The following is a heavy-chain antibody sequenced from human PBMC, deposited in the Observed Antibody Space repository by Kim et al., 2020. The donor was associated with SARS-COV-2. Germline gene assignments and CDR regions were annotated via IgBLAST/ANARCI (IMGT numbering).Heavy chain of an antibody. D-gene: IGHD3-22*01. V-gene: IGHV3-30-3*01. CDR3: ARGQEGTRALIVVVTEHWYFDL. CDR2: ISYDGSNK. Sequence: GGSLRLSCAASGFTFSSYAMHWVRQAPGKGLEWVAVISYDGSNKYYADSVKGRFTISRDNSKNTLYLQMNSLRAEDTAVYYCARGQEGTRALIVVVTEHWYFDLWGRGTLVTVSS. J-gene: IGHJ2*01. CDR1: GFTFSSYA.